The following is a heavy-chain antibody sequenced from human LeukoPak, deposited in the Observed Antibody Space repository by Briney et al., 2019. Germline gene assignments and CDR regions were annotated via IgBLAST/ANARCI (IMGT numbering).Heavy chain of an antibody. CDR1: GFIFSSNG. D-gene: IGHD2-21*02. CDR2: IWHDGSKT. Sequence: QPGGSLRLSCAASGFIFSSNGMPWLRQAPGKGPEWVADIWHDGSKTYYADSVKGRFTISRDNSKNTLYLQMDSLRAEDTAVYYCARDFKCGGDCYHEYFQHWGQGTQVTVSS. J-gene: IGHJ1*01. CDR3: ARDFKCGGDCYHEYFQH. V-gene: IGHV3-33*01.